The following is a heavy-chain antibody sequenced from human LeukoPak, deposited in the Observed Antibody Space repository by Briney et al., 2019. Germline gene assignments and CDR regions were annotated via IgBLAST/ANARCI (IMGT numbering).Heavy chain of an antibody. J-gene: IGHJ4*02. CDR1: GGSFNSHY. Sequence: SETLSLTCTVSGGSFNSHYWNWIRQPPGKGLEWIGYIYNSGSTNNNPSLKSRVTMSVDTSKNQFSLKLSSVTAADTAVYYCARFSSIAAAFDYWGQGTLVTVSS. V-gene: IGHV4-59*11. CDR2: IYNSGST. CDR3: ARFSSIAAAFDY. D-gene: IGHD6-6*01.